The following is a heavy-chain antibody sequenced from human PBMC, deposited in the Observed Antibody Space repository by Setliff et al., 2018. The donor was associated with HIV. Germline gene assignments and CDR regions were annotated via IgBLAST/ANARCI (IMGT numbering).Heavy chain of an antibody. CDR2: ISWSGSVI. CDR1: GFKFDDYG. D-gene: IGHD5-18*01. CDR3: ARDGRYSFGYNWFDP. Sequence: GSLRLSCAASGFKFDDYGMSWVRQGPGKGLEWVAGISWSGSVIGYGDSVKGRFTISRDDDRNFLFLQMNSLRAEDTAIYFCARDGRYSFGYNWFDPWGQGTLVTVSS. V-gene: IGHV3-20*04. J-gene: IGHJ5*02.